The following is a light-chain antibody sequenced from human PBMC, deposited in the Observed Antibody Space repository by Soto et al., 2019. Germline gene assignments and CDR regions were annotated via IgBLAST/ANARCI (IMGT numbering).Light chain of an antibody. CDR1: SSDVGGYNY. V-gene: IGLV2-14*01. CDR3: SSYTSSSTHL. CDR2: DVS. Sequence: QSVLTQPASVSGSPGQSITISCTGTSSDVGGYNYVSWYQQHPGKAPKLMIYDVSNRPSGVSNRFSGSKSGNTASLTISGLQAEDEADYYCSSYTSSSTHLFGTGTKATVL. J-gene: IGLJ1*01.